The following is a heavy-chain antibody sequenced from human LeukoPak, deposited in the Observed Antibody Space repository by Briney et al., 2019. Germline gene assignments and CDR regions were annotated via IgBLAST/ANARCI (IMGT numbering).Heavy chain of an antibody. V-gene: IGHV3-30-3*01. D-gene: IGHD3-22*01. CDR1: GFTYSSYA. CDR2: ISYDGRNK. J-gene: IGHJ6*02. CDR3: ARDKGYYDSSGYYPYYYYYGMDV. Sequence: GGSLRLSGAASGFTYSSYAMYWVRQAPGKGLEWVAVISYDGRNKYYADSVKGRFTISRDNSKNTLYLQMNSLRSEDTAVYYCARDKGYYDSSGYYPYYYYYGMDVWGQGTTVTVSS.